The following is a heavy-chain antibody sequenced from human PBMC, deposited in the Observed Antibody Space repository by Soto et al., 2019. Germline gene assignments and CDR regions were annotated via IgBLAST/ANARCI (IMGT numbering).Heavy chain of an antibody. D-gene: IGHD3-3*01. CDR3: ASGGKYYDFWSGYPGGYYYYGMDV. J-gene: IGHJ6*02. Sequence: PSETLSLTCTISGGSVSVYYWSWIRQPPGQALEWIGYIYDTGSPYYNPSLKSRVTISVDTSKNQFSLKLSSVTAADTAVYYCASGGKYYDFWSGYPGGYYYYGMDVWGQGTTVTVSS. CDR2: IYDTGSP. V-gene: IGHV4-59*02. CDR1: GGSVSVYY.